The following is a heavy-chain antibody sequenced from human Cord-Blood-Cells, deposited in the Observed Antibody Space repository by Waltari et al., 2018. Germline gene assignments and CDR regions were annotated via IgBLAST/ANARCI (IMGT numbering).Heavy chain of an antibody. CDR2: INPNSGGT. CDR3: ARRNYDFWSGYYYYYYMDV. J-gene: IGHJ6*03. V-gene: IGHV1-2*02. CDR1: GYTFTGYS. D-gene: IGHD3-3*01. Sequence: QVQLVQSGAEVKKPRASVKVPCKASGYTFTGYSMHWVRQAPGQGLEWMGGINPNSGGTNYAQKFQGRVTMTRDTSISTAYMELSRLRSDDTAVYYCARRNYDFWSGYYYYYYMDVWGKGTTVTVSS.